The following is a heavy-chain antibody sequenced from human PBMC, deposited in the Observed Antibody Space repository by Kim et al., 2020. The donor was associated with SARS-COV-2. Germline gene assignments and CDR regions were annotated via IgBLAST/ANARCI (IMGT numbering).Heavy chain of an antibody. J-gene: IGHJ4*02. D-gene: IGHD3-16*02. CDR2: ISYDGSNK. Sequence: GGSLRLSCAASGFTFSSYGMHWVRQAPGKGLEWVALISYDGSNKYYADSVKGRFTISRDNSKNSLYLQMNSTLYLQMNSLRAEDTDVYYCATYTRGIYRSTHFDYWGQGTLVTVSS. V-gene: IGHV3-30*03. CDR1: GFTFSSYG. CDR3: ATYTRGIYRSTHFDY.